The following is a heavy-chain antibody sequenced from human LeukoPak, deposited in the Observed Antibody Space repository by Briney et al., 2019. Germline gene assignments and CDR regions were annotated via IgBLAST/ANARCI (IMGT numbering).Heavy chain of an antibody. D-gene: IGHD3-9*01. CDR1: GYTFTSYG. CDR2: ISAYNGNT. J-gene: IGHJ4*02. CDR3: ARDQRYFDWLSPTPYFDY. V-gene: IGHV1-18*01. Sequence: ASVKVSCKASGYTFTSYGISWVRQAPGQGLEWMGWISAYNGNTNYAQKLQGRVTMTTDTSTSTAYMELRSLRSDDTAVYYCARDQRYFDWLSPTPYFDYWGQGTLVTVSS.